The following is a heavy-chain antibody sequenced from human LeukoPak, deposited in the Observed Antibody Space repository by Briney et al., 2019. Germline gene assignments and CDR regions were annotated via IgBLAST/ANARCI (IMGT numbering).Heavy chain of an antibody. CDR2: TYPGDSDT. V-gene: IGHV5-51*01. CDR1: GYTFTTFW. Sequence: GESRKISCRGSGYTFTTFWIGWVRQMPGKGLEWMGITYPGDSDTRYSPSFQGQVTMSVDKSINTAYLQWSSLRASDTAMYYCARRKGCSSTSCPPDFWGQGTLVTVSS. J-gene: IGHJ4*02. D-gene: IGHD2-2*01. CDR3: ARRKGCSSTSCPPDF.